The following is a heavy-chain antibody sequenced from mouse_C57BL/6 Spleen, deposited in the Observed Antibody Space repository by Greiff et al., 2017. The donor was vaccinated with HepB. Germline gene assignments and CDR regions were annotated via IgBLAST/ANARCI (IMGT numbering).Heavy chain of an antibody. J-gene: IGHJ4*01. V-gene: IGHV1-4*01. CDR3: ARAYYYGSSYYDAMDY. CDR1: GYTFTSYT. CDR2: INPSSGYT. D-gene: IGHD1-1*01. Sequence: VMLVESGAELARPGASVKMSCKASGYTFTSYTMHWVKQRPGQGLEWIGYINPSSGYTKYNQKFKDKATLTADKSSSTAYMQLSSLTSEDSAVYYCARAYYYGSSYYDAMDYWGQGTSVTVSS.